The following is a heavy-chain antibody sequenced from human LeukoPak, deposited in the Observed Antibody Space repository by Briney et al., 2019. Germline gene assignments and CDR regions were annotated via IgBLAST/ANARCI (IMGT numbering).Heavy chain of an antibody. CDR1: GYTFSSYD. CDR3: AMVYSSSWYIAFDI. D-gene: IGHD6-13*01. CDR2: MNPNSGNT. V-gene: IGHV1-8*01. Sequence: ASVKVSCKASGYTFSSYDINWVRQATGQGLEWMGWMNPNSGNTGYAQKFQGRVTMTRNTSISTAYMELSSLRSEDTAVYYCAMVYSSSWYIAFDIWGQGTMVTVSS. J-gene: IGHJ3*02.